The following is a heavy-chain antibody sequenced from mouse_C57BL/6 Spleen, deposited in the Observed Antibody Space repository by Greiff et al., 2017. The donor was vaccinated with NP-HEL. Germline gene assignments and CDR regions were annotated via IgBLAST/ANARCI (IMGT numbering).Heavy chain of an antibody. CDR2: IHPNSGST. J-gene: IGHJ4*01. Sequence: QVHVKQPGAELVKPGASVKLSCKASGYTFTSYWMHWVKQRPGQGLEWIGMIHPNSGSTNSNEKFKSKATLTVDKSSSTANMELSSLASEDTAVYYCAREEGYYDYGGAMDYWGQGTSVTVSS. V-gene: IGHV1-64*01. CDR3: AREEGYYDYGGAMDY. CDR1: GYTFTSYW. D-gene: IGHD2-4*01.